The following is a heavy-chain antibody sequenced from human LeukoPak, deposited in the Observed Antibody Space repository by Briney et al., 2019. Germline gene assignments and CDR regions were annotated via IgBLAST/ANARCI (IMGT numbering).Heavy chain of an antibody. J-gene: IGHJ6*03. CDR2: IYYSGST. D-gene: IGHD1-26*01. V-gene: IGHV4-59*01. CDR1: GGSISSYY. Sequence: PSETLSLTRTVSGGSISSYYWSWIRQPPGKGLEWIGYIYYSGSTNYNPSLKSRVTISVDTSKNQFSLKLSSVTAADTAVYYCARVKSGSISLYYYYYMDVWGKGTTVTVSS. CDR3: ARVKSGSISLYYYYYMDV.